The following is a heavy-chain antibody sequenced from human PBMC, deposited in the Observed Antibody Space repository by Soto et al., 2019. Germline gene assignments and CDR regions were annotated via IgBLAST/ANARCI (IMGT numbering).Heavy chain of an antibody. CDR3: VPGSSGGGEEDS. J-gene: IGHJ4*02. V-gene: IGHV3-23*01. CDR1: GLTFSGHA. CDR2: ISENGDAS. Sequence: GGSLRLSCAVSGLTFSGHAMTWVRQAPGKGLQWISSISENGDASFYSDSVRGRFIISRDNSKNMLYLQINSLRLEDTAVYYCVPGSSGGGEEDSWGQGTLVTVSS. D-gene: IGHD3-10*01.